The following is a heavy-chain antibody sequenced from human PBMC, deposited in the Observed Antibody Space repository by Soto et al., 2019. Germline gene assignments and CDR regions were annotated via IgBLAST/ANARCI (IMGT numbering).Heavy chain of an antibody. CDR1: GFTFSSYS. V-gene: IGHV3-21*01. Sequence: GGSLRLSCAASGFTFSSYSMNWVRQAPGKGLEWVSSISSSSSYIYYADSVKGRFTIPRDNAKNSLYLQMNSLRAEDTAVYYCARGNRYSSSPRYWGQGTLVTVSS. CDR3: ARGNRYSSSPRY. J-gene: IGHJ4*02. CDR2: ISSSSSYI. D-gene: IGHD6-13*01.